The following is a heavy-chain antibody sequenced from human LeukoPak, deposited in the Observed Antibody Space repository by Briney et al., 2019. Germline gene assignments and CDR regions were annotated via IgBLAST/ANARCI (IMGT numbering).Heavy chain of an antibody. CDR2: IYYSGST. D-gene: IGHD6-13*01. CDR1: GGSISSSSYY. Sequence: PSATLSLTCTVSGGSISSSSYYWGWIRQSPGKGLEWIGHIYYSGSTYYNPSLKSRVTISVDTSKNQFSLKLNSVTAADTAVYYCGKKTYSSHRGGPYSYYMDVWGKGTTVTVSS. V-gene: IGHV4-39*07. CDR3: GKKTYSSHRGGPYSYYMDV. J-gene: IGHJ6*03.